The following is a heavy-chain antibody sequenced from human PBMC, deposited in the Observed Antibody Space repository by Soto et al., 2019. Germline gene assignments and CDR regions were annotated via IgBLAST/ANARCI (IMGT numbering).Heavy chain of an antibody. CDR3: AKWGWFGELLAHYYYGMDV. CDR1: GFTFSSYG. V-gene: IGHV3-30*18. J-gene: IGHJ6*02. Sequence: AGGSLRLSCAASGFTFSSYGMHWVRQAPGKGLEWVAVISYDGSNKYYADSVKGRFTISRDNSKNTLYLQMNSLRAEDTAVYYCAKWGWFGELLAHYYYGMDVWGQGTTVTVSS. D-gene: IGHD3-10*01. CDR2: ISYDGSNK.